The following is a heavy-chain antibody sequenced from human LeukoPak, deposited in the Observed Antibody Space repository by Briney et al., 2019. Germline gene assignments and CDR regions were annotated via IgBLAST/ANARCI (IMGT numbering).Heavy chain of an antibody. D-gene: IGHD4-17*01. CDR3: ARSNNDGDYLGVGFDY. V-gene: IGHV7-4-1*02. CDR2: INTNTGNP. J-gene: IGHJ4*02. CDR1: GYTFSSYA. Sequence: ASVTVSCKASGYTFSSYAMNWVRQAPGQGLEWMGWINTNTGNPTYAQGFTGRFVFSLDTSVSTAYLQISSLQAEDTAVYYCARSNNDGDYLGVGFDYWGQGTLVTVSS.